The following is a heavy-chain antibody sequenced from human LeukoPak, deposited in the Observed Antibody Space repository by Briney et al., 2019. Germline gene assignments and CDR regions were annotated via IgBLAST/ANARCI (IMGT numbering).Heavy chain of an antibody. J-gene: IGHJ4*02. D-gene: IGHD6-13*01. V-gene: IGHV4-39*07. CDR2: IYYSGST. CDR1: GGSISSSSYY. Sequence: NPSETLSLTCTVSGGSISSSSYYWGWIRQPPGKGLEWIGSIYYSGSTYYNPSLKSRVTISVGTSKNQFSLKLSSVTAADTAVYYCARESIAAAGTAAFDYWGQGTLVTVSS. CDR3: ARESIAAAGTAAFDY.